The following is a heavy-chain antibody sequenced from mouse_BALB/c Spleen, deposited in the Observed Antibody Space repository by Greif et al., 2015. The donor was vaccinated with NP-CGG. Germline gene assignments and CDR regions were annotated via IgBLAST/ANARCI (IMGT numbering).Heavy chain of an antibody. CDR3: ARGPYGNYGEVDFDY. CDR1: GFNIKDTY. J-gene: IGHJ2*01. D-gene: IGHD2-1*01. Sequence: EVKLMESGAELVKPGASVKLSCTASGFNIKDTYMHWVKQRPEQGLEWIGRIDPANGNTKYDPKFQGKATITADTSSNTAYLQLSSLTSEDTAVYYCARGPYGNYGEVDFDYWGQGTTLTVSS. V-gene: IGHV14-3*02. CDR2: IDPANGNT.